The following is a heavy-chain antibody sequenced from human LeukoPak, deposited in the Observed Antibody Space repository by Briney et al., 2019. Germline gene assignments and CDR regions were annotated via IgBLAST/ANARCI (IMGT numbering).Heavy chain of an antibody. Sequence: PGRSLRLSCVASGFTFRIYDMHWVRQAPGKGLEWVAVISYDEDNKYSADALKGRFTISRDNSKNTLYLQMDSLRAEDTAVYYCVKGIYFDSVGYYFGYWGQGTLVTVSS. D-gene: IGHD3-22*01. CDR2: ISYDEDNK. V-gene: IGHV3-30*18. CDR3: VKGIYFDSVGYYFGY. J-gene: IGHJ4*02. CDR1: GFTFRIYD.